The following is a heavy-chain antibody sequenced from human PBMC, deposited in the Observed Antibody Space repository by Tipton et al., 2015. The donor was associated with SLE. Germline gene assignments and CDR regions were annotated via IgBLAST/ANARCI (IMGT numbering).Heavy chain of an antibody. J-gene: IGHJ4*02. CDR3: AAYRSGWYYFDY. CDR2: IYYSGST. V-gene: IGHV4-39*01. CDR1: GGSISSSSYY. Sequence: TLSLTCTVSGGSISSSSYYWGWIRQPPGKGLEWIGSIYYSGSTYYNPSLKSRVTISVDTSKNQFSLKLSSVTAADTAVYYCAAYRSGWYYFDYWGQGTLVTVSS. D-gene: IGHD6-19*01.